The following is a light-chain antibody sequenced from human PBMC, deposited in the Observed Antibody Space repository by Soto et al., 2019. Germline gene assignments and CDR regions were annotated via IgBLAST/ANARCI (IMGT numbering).Light chain of an antibody. CDR3: LQYINYPLT. J-gene: IGKJ1*01. CDR1: QGIGND. CDR2: GAS. V-gene: IGKV1-6*01. Sequence: IQMTQSPSSLSASVGDRVTITCQASQGIGNDLGWYQQKPGKAPKLLIYGASNLQSGVPPRFSGSGSGTDFTLAISSLQPEDSATYYCLQYINYPLTFGHGTKVEIK.